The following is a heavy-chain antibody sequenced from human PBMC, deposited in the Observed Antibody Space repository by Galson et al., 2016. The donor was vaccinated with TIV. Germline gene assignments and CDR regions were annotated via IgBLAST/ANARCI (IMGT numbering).Heavy chain of an antibody. CDR2: IYSDGNT. CDR1: GFTFITKY. J-gene: IGHJ2*01. V-gene: IGHV3-53*05. CDR3: VRDYL. Sequence: SLRLSCAASGFTFITKYTSWVRQAPGKGLEWVSVIYSDGNTYSADSVKGLFSISGDNSKNTLYLQLNTLTTEDTAVYYCVRDYLWGRGTLVTVSS.